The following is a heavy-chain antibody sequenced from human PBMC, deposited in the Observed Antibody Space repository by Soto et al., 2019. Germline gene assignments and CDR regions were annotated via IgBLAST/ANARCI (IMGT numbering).Heavy chain of an antibody. CDR1: GYTFTSYG. J-gene: IGHJ5*02. Sequence: ASVKVSCKASGYTFTSYGISWVRQAPGQGLEWMGWISAYNGNTNYAQKLQGRVTMTTDTSTSTAYMELRSLRSDDTAVYYCARVCYYDTSGYSQTGGWFDPWGQGALVTVSS. V-gene: IGHV1-18*04. CDR3: ARVCYYDTSGYSQTGGWFDP. D-gene: IGHD3-22*01. CDR2: ISAYNGNT.